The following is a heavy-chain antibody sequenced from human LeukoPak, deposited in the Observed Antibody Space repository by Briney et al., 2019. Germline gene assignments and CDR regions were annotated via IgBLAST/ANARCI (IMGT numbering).Heavy chain of an antibody. CDR3: ARDSSGYFNFDY. J-gene: IGHJ4*02. Sequence: PGGSLRLSCAASGFTFDDYGMSWVRHAPGKGLEWVSGINWNGGSTGYADSVKGRFTISRDNAKNSLYLQMNSLRAEDTALYYCARDSSGYFNFDYWGQGTLVTVSS. D-gene: IGHD3-22*01. V-gene: IGHV3-20*04. CDR1: GFTFDDYG. CDR2: INWNGGST.